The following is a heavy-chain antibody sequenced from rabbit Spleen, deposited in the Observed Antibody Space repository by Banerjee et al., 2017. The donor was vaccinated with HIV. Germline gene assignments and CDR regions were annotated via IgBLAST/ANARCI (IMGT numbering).Heavy chain of an antibody. Sequence: QLVESGGGLVQPGGSLKLSCKASGFDFSTYSMSWVRQAPGKGLEWIGYIVPVFGVTYYANCVNDRFTISRHNAQNPLYLQLNSLTAADTATYFCVRDLVAVIGLNFNLWGQGTLVPV. CDR3: VRDLVAVIGLNFNL. J-gene: IGHJ4*01. CDR2: IVPVFGVT. CDR1: GFDFSTYS. V-gene: IGHV1S7*01. D-gene: IGHD1-1*01.